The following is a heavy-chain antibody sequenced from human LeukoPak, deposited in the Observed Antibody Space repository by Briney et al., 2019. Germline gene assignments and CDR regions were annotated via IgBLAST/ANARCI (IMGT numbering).Heavy chain of an antibody. D-gene: IGHD3-16*02. CDR1: GYTFTSYF. CDR2: INPSGGST. Sequence: ASVKVSCKASGYTFTSYFMHWMRQAPGQGLEWMGIINPSGGSTSYAQKFQGRVTMTRDTSISTAYMELSRLRSDDTAVYYCATVGPFYDYVWGSYLFNWGQGTLVTVSS. V-gene: IGHV1-46*01. CDR3: ATVGPFYDYVWGSYLFN. J-gene: IGHJ4*02.